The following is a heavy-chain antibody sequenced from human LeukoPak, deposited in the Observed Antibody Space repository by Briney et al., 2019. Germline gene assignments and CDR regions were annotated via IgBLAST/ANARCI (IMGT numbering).Heavy chain of an antibody. CDR1: GFTFSSYE. Sequence: GGSLRLSCAAPGFTFSSYEMNWVRQAPGKGLEWISYINSGGSTIYYADSVKGRFTISRDNAKNSLFLQMNGLRAEDTAVYYCAKERDTAMVTIDYWGQGTLVTVSS. V-gene: IGHV3-48*03. J-gene: IGHJ4*02. CDR2: INSGGSTI. D-gene: IGHD5-18*01. CDR3: AKERDTAMVTIDY.